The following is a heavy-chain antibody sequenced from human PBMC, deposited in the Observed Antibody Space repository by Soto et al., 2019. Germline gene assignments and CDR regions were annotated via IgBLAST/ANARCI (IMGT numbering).Heavy chain of an antibody. CDR3: ARWDTAMANSDY. CDR2: INPNSGGT. CDR1: GFTFSNYV. D-gene: IGHD5-18*01. J-gene: IGHJ4*02. V-gene: IGHV1-2*02. Sequence: QVHLVESGGGVVQPGRSLRLSCVASGFTFSNYVMHWVRQAPGQGLEWMGWINPNSGGTNYAQKFQGRVTMTRDTSISTAYMELSRLRSDDTAVYYCARWDTAMANSDYWGQGTLVTVSS.